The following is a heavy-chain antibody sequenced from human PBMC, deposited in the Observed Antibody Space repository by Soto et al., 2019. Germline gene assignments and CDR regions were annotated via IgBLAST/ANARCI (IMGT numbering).Heavy chain of an antibody. D-gene: IGHD3-22*01. CDR2: IYTSGST. V-gene: IGHV4-4*07. Sequence: SETLSLTCTVSGGSISSYYWSWIRQPAGKGLEWIGRIYTSGSTNYNPSLKSRVTMSVDTSKNQFPLKLSSVTAADTAVYYCARDRYDSSGFYYYGMDVWGQGTTVTVSS. J-gene: IGHJ6*02. CDR3: ARDRYDSSGFYYYGMDV. CDR1: GGSISSYY.